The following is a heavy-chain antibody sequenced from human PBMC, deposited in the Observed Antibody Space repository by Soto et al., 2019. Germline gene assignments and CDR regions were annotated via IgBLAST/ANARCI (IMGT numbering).Heavy chain of an antibody. J-gene: IGHJ4*02. D-gene: IGHD5-12*01. CDR1: GGSLSTTYYS. CDR3: ARRDGYSYGGNIDS. V-gene: IGHV4-39*01. Sequence: QLQLQESGPGLVKPSETLSLTCTVSGGSLSTTYYSWAWIRQPPGKGLEWIGTLYSSGGTDYNPALRSRVTISIATSKKRFALKLGSVTAADTAVFYCARRDGYSYGGNIDSWGQGTLVTVSS. CDR2: LYSSGGT.